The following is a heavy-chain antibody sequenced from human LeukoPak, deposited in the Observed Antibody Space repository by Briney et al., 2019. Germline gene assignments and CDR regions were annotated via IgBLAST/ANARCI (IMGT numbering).Heavy chain of an antibody. D-gene: IGHD3/OR15-3a*01. CDR1: GGSFSGYY. Sequence: SETLSLTCAVYGGSFSGYYWSWIRQPPGKGLEWIGEITHSGSTNYNPSLKSRVTISVDTSKNQFSLKLSSVTAADTAVYYCTRDGTGLDYWGQGTLVTVSS. V-gene: IGHV4-34*01. J-gene: IGHJ4*02. CDR3: TRDGTGLDY. CDR2: ITHSGST.